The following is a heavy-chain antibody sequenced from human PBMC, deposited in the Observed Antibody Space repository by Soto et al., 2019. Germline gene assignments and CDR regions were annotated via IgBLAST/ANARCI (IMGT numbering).Heavy chain of an antibody. J-gene: IGHJ6*02. D-gene: IGHD3-3*01. V-gene: IGHV1-18*01. Sequence: ASVKVSCKASGYTFTSYGISWVRQAPGQGLEWMGWISAYNGNTNYAQKLQGRVTMTTDTSTSTAYMELRSLRSDDTAVYYCARDLEDFWSGYSYYYYGMDVWGQGTTVTVSS. CDR1: GYTFTSYG. CDR2: ISAYNGNT. CDR3: ARDLEDFWSGYSYYYYGMDV.